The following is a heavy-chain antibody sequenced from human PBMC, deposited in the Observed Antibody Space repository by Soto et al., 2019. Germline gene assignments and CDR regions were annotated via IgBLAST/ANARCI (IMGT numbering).Heavy chain of an antibody. CDR1: GYTFTSYY. CDR3: ARVESGNAFDI. Sequence: ASVKVSCKASGYTFTSYYMHWVRQAPGQGLEWMGIINPSGGSTSYAQKFQGRVTMTRDTSTSTAYMELSSLRSEDTAVYYCARVESGNAFDIWGQGTMVTVSS. J-gene: IGHJ3*02. V-gene: IGHV1-46*01. CDR2: INPSGGST. D-gene: IGHD3-3*01.